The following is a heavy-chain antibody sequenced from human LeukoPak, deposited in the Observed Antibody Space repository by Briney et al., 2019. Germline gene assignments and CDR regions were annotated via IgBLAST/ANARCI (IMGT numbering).Heavy chain of an antibody. CDR2: ISSSGSTI. CDR1: GFTFSDYY. D-gene: IGHD2-15*01. Sequence: GGSLRLSCAASGFTFSDYYMSWIRQAPGKGLEWVSYISSSGSTIYYADSVKGRFTISRDSAKNSLYLQMNSLRAEDTAVYYCARPPGYCSGGSCYLWYFDYWGQGTLVTVSS. V-gene: IGHV3-11*01. J-gene: IGHJ4*02. CDR3: ARPPGYCSGGSCYLWYFDY.